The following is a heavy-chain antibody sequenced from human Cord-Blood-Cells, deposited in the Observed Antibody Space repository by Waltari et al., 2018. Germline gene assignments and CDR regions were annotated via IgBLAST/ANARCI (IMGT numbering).Heavy chain of an antibody. CDR1: GGSISSHY. CDR2: IYYSGGT. D-gene: IGHD7-27*01. CDR3: ARGHTLGIGAFDI. Sequence: QVQLQESGPGLVKPSETLSLTCTVSGGSISSHYWSWIRQPPGKGREWIGYIYYSGGTNDNPALKSQVTISVDTSKNTVSLKLSSVTAADTAVYYWARGHTLGIGAFDIWGQGTMVTVSS. V-gene: IGHV4-59*11. J-gene: IGHJ3*02.